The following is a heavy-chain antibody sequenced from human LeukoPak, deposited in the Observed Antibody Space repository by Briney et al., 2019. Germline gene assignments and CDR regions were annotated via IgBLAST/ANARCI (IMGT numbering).Heavy chain of an antibody. J-gene: IGHJ4*02. V-gene: IGHV4-59*01. D-gene: IGHD3-10*01. CDR1: GGSISSYY. CDR2: IYYSGST. Sequence: SETLSLTCTVSGGSISSYYWSWIRQPPGKGLEWIGYIYYSGSTNYNPSLKSRVTISVDTSKNQFSLKLSSVTAADTAVYYCARDLYGSGSVFDYWGQGTLVTVSS. CDR3: ARDLYGSGSVFDY.